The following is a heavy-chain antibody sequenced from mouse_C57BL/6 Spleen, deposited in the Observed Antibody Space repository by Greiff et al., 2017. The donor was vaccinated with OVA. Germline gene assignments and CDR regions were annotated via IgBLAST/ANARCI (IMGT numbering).Heavy chain of an antibody. D-gene: IGHD2-12*01. CDR3: ASRGAHNNYDDDYVDY. V-gene: IGHV5-6*01. CDR2: ISSGGSYT. J-gene: IGHJ2*01. CDR1: GFTFSSYG. Sequence: EVQLVESGGDLVKPGGSLKLSCAASGFTFSSYGMSWVRQTPDKRLEWVATISSGGSYTYYPDSVKGRFTISRDNAKNTLYLQMSSLKSEDTAMYCFASRGAHNNYDDDYVDYWGQGTTRTVSS.